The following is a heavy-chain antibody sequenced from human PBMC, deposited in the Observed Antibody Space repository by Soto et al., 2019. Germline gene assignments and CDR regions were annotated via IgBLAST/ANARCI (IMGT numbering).Heavy chain of an antibody. CDR2: IKQDGSEK. Sequence: EVQLAESGGGLVQPGGSLRLSCAASGFTFSSYWMSWVRQAPGKGLEWVANIKQDGSEKYYVDSVKGRFTISRDNAKNSLYLQMNSLRAEDTAVYYCARVRATYYDFWSGYSAFDYWGQGTLVTVSS. J-gene: IGHJ4*02. D-gene: IGHD3-3*01. CDR3: ARVRATYYDFWSGYSAFDY. CDR1: GFTFSSYW. V-gene: IGHV3-7*01.